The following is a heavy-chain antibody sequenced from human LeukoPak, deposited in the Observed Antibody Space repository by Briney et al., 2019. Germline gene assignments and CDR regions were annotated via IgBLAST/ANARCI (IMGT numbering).Heavy chain of an antibody. CDR1: GYTFNSYG. Sequence: GASVKVSCKASGYTFNSYGISWVRQAPGQGLEWMGWISAYNGNTNYAQKVQGRVTMTTDTSTSTAYMELRSLRSDDTAVYYCARWENSSPYYYYYYMDVWGKGTTVTVSS. J-gene: IGHJ6*03. D-gene: IGHD6-13*01. V-gene: IGHV1-18*01. CDR2: ISAYNGNT. CDR3: ARWENSSPYYYYYYMDV.